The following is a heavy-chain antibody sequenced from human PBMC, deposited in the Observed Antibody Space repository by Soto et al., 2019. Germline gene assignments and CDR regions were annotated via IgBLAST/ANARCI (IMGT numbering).Heavy chain of an antibody. J-gene: IGHJ4*02. CDR3: AKDWNYYDSSGYYGNWGAGPLFDY. CDR1: GFTFSSYG. D-gene: IGHD3-22*01. V-gene: IGHV3-30*18. CDR2: ISYDGSNK. Sequence: GGSLRLSCAASGFTFSSYGMHWVRQAPGKGLEWVAVISYDGSNKYYADSVKGRFTISRDNSKNTLYLQMNSLRAEDTAVYYCAKDWNYYDSSGYYGNWGAGPLFDYWGQGTLVTVSS.